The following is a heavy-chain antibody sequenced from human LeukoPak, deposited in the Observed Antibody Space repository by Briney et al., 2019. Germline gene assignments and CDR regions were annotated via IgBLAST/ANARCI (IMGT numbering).Heavy chain of an antibody. Sequence: ASVKVSCKASGYTFTGYYMHWVRQAPGQGLEWMGWINPNSGGTNYAQKFQGRVTMTRDTSISTAYMELSRLRSDDTAVYYCRTDRYGDYGDYIDYWGQGTLVTVSA. J-gene: IGHJ4*02. CDR3: RTDRYGDYGDYIDY. CDR1: GYTFTGYY. V-gene: IGHV1-2*02. D-gene: IGHD4-17*01. CDR2: INPNSGGT.